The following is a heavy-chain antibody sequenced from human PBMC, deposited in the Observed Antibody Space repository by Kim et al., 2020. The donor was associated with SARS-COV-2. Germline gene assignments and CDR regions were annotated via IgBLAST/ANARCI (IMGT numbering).Heavy chain of an antibody. Sequence: STNYNPALKSRGTVSVDTAQNQFSLKLSAVTAADTAVYYCAREGSGWYDSWGQGTLVTVSS. J-gene: IGHJ5*01. CDR2: ST. V-gene: IGHV4-59*01. CDR3: AREGSGWYDS. D-gene: IGHD6-19*01.